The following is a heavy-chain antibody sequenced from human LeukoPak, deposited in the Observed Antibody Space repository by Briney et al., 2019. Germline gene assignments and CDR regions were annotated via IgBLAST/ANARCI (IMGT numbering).Heavy chain of an antibody. D-gene: IGHD2-15*01. V-gene: IGHV4-30-4*01. CDR1: GGSISSGDYY. CDR2: IYYSGST. J-gene: IGHJ3*02. Sequence: SETLSLTCTVSGGSISSGDYYWSWIRQPPGKGLEWIGYIYYSGSTYYNPSLKSRVTISVDTSKNQFSLKLSPVTAADTAVYYCARVFWDVVVVAATPGRAFDIWGQGTMVTVSS. CDR3: ARVFWDVVVVAATPGRAFDI.